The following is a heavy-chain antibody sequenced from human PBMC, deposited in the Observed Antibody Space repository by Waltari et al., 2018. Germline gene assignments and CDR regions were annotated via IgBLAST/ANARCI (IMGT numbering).Heavy chain of an antibody. Sequence: QVQLQESGPGLVKPSETLSLTCAVSGYSISSGYYWGWIRQPPGKGLEWIGSIYHSGSTYYNPSLKSRVTISVDTSKNQFSLKLSSGTAADTAVYYCARQPVTTLWYFDYWGQGTLVTVSS. V-gene: IGHV4-38-2*01. CDR2: IYHSGST. CDR1: GYSISSGYY. J-gene: IGHJ4*02. D-gene: IGHD4-17*01. CDR3: ARQPVTTLWYFDY.